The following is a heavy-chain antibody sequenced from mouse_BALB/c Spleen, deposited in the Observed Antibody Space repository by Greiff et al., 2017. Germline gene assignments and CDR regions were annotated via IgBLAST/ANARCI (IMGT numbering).Heavy chain of an antibody. J-gene: IGHJ4*01. CDR3: TTGAYYRDAMDY. CDR1: GYTFTSYW. V-gene: IGHV1-69*02. CDR2: IYPSDSYT. D-gene: IGHD2-12*01. Sequence: QVQLQQPGAELVRPGASVKLSCKASGYTFTSYWINWVKQRPGQGLEWIGNIYPSDSYTNYNQKFKDKATLTVDKSSSTAYMQLSSPTSEDSAVYYCTTGAYYRDAMDYWGQGTSGTVSS.